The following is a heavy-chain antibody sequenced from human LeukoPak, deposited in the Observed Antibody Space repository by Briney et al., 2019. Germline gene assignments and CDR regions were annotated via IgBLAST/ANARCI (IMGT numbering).Heavy chain of an antibody. CDR1: GGSISSGGYS. CDR3: ARGNRGTFDY. Sequence: SETLSLTCAVSGGSISSGGYSWSWIRQPPGTGLEWIGYIYYSGSTNYNPSLKSRVTISVDTSKNQFSLKLSSVTAADTAVYYCARGNRGTFDYWGQGTLVTVSS. J-gene: IGHJ4*02. D-gene: IGHD3-10*01. CDR2: IYYSGST. V-gene: IGHV4-61*08.